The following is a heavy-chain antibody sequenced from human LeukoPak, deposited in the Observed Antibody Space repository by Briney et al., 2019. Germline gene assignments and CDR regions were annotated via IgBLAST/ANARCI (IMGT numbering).Heavy chain of an antibody. Sequence: GAQRFSCAASGFTSSSYWMHWVRHPPGKRLVWVSRINSDGSSTSYADSVKGRFTISRDNAKNTLYLQMNSLRAEDTAVYYCARDQIPTVTTRTDIWGQGTMVTVSS. CDR3: ARDQIPTVTTRTDI. CDR2: INSDGSST. CDR1: GFTSSSYW. D-gene: IGHD4-17*01. J-gene: IGHJ3*02. V-gene: IGHV3-74*01.